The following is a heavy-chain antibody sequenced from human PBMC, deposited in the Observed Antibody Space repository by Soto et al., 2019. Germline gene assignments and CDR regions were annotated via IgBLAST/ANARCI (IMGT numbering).Heavy chain of an antibody. CDR1: GFTFSDNL. J-gene: IGHJ3*01. Sequence: QVQLVQSGAELKKPGASVNISCTASGFTFSDNLINWVRPAPGQGLEWMGWLNPDTGNTRYSETFQGRVTIYRYSSASIAYLELSDLEDEDTALYFFARDRHSGGPRANDALEVWGQGTMITVSS. D-gene: IGHD6-25*01. CDR3: ARDRHSGGPRANDALEV. V-gene: IGHV1-3*01. CDR2: LNPDTGNT.